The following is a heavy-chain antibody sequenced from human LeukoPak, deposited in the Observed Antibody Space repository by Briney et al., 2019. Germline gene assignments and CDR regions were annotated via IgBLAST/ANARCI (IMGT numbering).Heavy chain of an antibody. J-gene: IGHJ4*02. Sequence: SETLSLTCAVSGGSFSSYYWSWIRQPAGKGLEWIGRIYHSGSNNYNPSLESRVTMSVDTSKNQFSLKLISVTAADTAVYYCARVPWDSSAGTYFDSWGQGTLVTASS. V-gene: IGHV4-59*10. CDR2: IYHSGSN. CDR1: GGSFSSYY. D-gene: IGHD6-19*01. CDR3: ARVPWDSSAGTYFDS.